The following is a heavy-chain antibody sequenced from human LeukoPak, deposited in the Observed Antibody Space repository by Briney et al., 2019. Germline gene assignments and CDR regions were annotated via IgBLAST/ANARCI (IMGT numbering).Heavy chain of an antibody. CDR3: ARAHRYCSSTSCYPGY. Sequence: SGGSLRLSRAASGFTFSSYAMHWARQAPGKGLDWVTVISYDGSNKYYADSVKGRFTISRDNSKNTLYLQMNSLRAEDTAVYYCARAHRYCSSTSCYPGYWGQGTLVTVSS. D-gene: IGHD2-2*01. CDR1: GFTFSSYA. V-gene: IGHV3-30-3*01. J-gene: IGHJ4*02. CDR2: ISYDGSNK.